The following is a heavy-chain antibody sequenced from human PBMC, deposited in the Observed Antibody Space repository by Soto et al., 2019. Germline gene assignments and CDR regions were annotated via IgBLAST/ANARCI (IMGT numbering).Heavy chain of an antibody. CDR3: ARGTNFDWLIPRDYYLDY. CDR1: EFTFSDYY. CDR2: ISSSGRTI. J-gene: IGHJ4*02. Sequence: QVQLVESGGGLVKPGGSLRLSCAASEFTFSDYYMTWIRQAPGKGLEWVSYISSSGRTINYADSVKGRFTISRDNAKNSLYLQMNSLCAEDTALYYCARGTNFDWLIPRDYYLDYWGQGTLVAVSS. V-gene: IGHV3-11*01. D-gene: IGHD3-9*01.